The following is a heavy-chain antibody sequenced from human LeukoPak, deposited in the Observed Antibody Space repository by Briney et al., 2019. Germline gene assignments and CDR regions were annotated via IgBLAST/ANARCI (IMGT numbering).Heavy chain of an antibody. Sequence: GGSLRLSCAASGFTFSNYGMYWVRQAPGKGLEWVSGLSGSGDITYYTDSVKGRFTISRDNSKNTLYLKMNNLRAEDTALYYCAKRGNAISFFDPWGQGTLVTVSS. CDR3: AKRGNAISFFDP. D-gene: IGHD2/OR15-2a*01. CDR2: LSGSGDIT. CDR1: GFTFSNYG. V-gene: IGHV3-23*01. J-gene: IGHJ5*02.